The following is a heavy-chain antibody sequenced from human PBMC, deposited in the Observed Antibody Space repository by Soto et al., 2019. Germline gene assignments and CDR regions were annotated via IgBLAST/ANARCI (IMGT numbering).Heavy chain of an antibody. Sequence: GGSLRLSCAASGFTFSNVWMTWVRQAPGKGLEWVGRIKRKIDGGTTDFAAPVKDRFSISRDDSINTLYLQLNSLQAEDTAVYYCATLVRSLDSGRYANWFDPWGQGTLVTVSS. CDR1: GFTFSNVW. CDR3: ATLVRSLDSGRYANWFDP. D-gene: IGHD3-10*01. CDR2: IKRKIDGGTT. V-gene: IGHV3-15*01. J-gene: IGHJ5*02.